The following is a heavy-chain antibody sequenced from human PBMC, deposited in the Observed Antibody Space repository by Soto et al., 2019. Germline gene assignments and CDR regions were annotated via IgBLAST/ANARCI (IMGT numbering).Heavy chain of an antibody. CDR2: IYPGDSDT. CDR3: SRQLLLFGEDYLGHYYYGMDV. J-gene: IGHJ6*02. V-gene: IGHV5-51*01. Sequence: PGESLKISCKGSGYSFTSYWIGWVRQMPGKGLEWMGIIYPGDSDTRYSPSFQGQVTISADKSISTAYLQWSSLKASDTAMYYCSRQLLLFGEDYLGHYYYGMDVCGQGTTVTVSS. D-gene: IGHD3-10*01. CDR1: GYSFTSYW.